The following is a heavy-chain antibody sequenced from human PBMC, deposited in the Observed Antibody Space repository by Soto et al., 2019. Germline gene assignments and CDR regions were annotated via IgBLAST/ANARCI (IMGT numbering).Heavy chain of an antibody. V-gene: IGHV3-33*05. CDR2: TSYDGSNN. J-gene: IGHJ4*02. CDR1: GFTFRSYV. Sequence: QVQLVESGGGVVQPGTSLRLSCVGSGFTFRSYVIHWVRQAPGKGLEWVALTSYDGSNNFYGDSVKGRFTISRDNSRNTVVLQMDSLRLEDTALYYCARWVTTGGLDVWGQGTLGFVSS. CDR3: ARWVTTGGLDV. D-gene: IGHD2-21*02.